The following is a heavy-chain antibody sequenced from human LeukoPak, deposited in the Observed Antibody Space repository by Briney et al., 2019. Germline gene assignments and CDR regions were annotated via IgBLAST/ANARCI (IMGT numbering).Heavy chain of an antibody. D-gene: IGHD3-10*01. Sequence: ASVKVSCKVSGYTLTELSMHWVRQAPGKGLEWMGGFDPEDGETIYAQKFQGRVTMTEDTSTDTAYMELRSLRSDDTAMYYCARDSRGSGSYYGWFDPWGQGTLVTVSS. CDR3: ARDSRGSGSYYGWFDP. V-gene: IGHV1-24*01. CDR1: GYTLTELS. CDR2: FDPEDGET. J-gene: IGHJ5*02.